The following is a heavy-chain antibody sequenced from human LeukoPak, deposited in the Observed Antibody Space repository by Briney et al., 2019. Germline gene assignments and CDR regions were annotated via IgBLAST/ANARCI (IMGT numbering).Heavy chain of an antibody. CDR1: GFTFSDYY. V-gene: IGHV3-11*01. CDR2: ISSSGSTI. CDR3: ARERLAHNWFDP. J-gene: IGHJ5*02. Sequence: GGSLRLSCAASGFTFSDYYMSWIRQAPGKGLEWVSYISSSGSTIYYADSVKGRFTISRDNARNSLYLQMNSLRAEDTAVYYCARERLAHNWFDPWGQGTLVTVSS.